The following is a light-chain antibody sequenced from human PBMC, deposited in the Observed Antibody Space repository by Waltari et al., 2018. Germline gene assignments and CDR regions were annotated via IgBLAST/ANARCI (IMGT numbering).Light chain of an antibody. V-gene: IGLV1-47*01. J-gene: IGLJ3*02. CDR3: AAWDDSVTGEV. CDR1: SSNIGNNY. CDR2: NSD. Sequence: QSVLTQPPSMSGTPGQRVTISCSGSSSNIGNNYVCWYQQLPGTAPKLLIYNSDQRPSGVPDRFSGSTSGTSASLAISGLRSEDDGDYYCAAWDDSVTGEVLGGGTRLTVL.